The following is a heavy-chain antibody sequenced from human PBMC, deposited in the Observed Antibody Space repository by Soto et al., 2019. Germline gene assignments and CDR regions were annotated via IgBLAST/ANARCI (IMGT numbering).Heavy chain of an antibody. V-gene: IGHV4-30-4*01. Sequence: PSETLSLTCTVSGGSISSDDYYWSWIRQPPGKGLEWIGYIYYSGSTYYNPSLKSRVTISVDTSKNQFSLKLSSVTAADTAVYYCDRDNILGILYGGMDVWGQGTTVTVSS. CDR2: IYYSGST. CDR1: GGSISSDDYY. CDR3: DRDNILGILYGGMDV. D-gene: IGHD3-3*01. J-gene: IGHJ6*02.